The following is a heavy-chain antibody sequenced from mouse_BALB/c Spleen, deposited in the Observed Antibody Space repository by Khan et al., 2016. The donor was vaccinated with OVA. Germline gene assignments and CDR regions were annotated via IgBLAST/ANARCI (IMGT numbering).Heavy chain of an antibody. CDR1: GFTFSSYS. V-gene: IGHV5-6*01. CDR2: ISSGGDYT. J-gene: IGHJ3*01. CDR3: ASHLTGSFAY. Sequence: VQLVESGGDLVKPGGSLKLSCAASGFTFSSYSMSWVRQTPDKRLEWVASISSGGDYTYYPDLVKGRFTISRDNAKNTLYLQMSSLKAEDTAMYYCASHLTGSFAYWGQGTLVTVSA. D-gene: IGHD4-1*01.